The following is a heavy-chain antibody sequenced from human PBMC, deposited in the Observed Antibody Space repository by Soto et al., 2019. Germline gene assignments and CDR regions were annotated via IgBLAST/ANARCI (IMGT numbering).Heavy chain of an antibody. V-gene: IGHV3-30-3*01. J-gene: IGHJ4*02. D-gene: IGHD3-9*01. CDR3: ARNPLTPSPYLDS. Sequence: GGSLRLSCAASGFMFSHYAMHWVRQAPGKGLEWVAIIVYDGAKKSYADSVKGRFTISRDNSKNTLFLQMTSLRVDDTALYYCARNPLTPSPYLDSWGQGTLVTVSA. CDR2: IVYDGAKK. CDR1: GFMFSHYA.